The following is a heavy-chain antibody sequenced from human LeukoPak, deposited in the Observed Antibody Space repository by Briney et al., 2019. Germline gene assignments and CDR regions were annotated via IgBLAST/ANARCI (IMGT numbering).Heavy chain of an antibody. V-gene: IGHV3-23*01. CDR1: GFTFSSYA. J-gene: IGHJ3*02. CDR2: ISGSGGST. CDR3: AKSKDGYSYNDAFDI. D-gene: IGHD5-18*01. Sequence: GGSLRLSCAASGFTFSSYAMSWVRQAPGKGLEWVSAISGSGGSTYYADSVKGRFIISRDNSKNTLYLQMNSLRAEDTAVYYCAKSKDGYSYNDAFDIWGQGTMVTVSS.